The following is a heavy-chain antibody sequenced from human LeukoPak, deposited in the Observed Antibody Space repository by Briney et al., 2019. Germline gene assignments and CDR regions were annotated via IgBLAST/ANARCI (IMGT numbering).Heavy chain of an antibody. Sequence: ASVKVSCKASGYTFTGYYMHWVRQAPGQGLEWMGWINPNSGGTNYAQKFQGRVTMTRDTSISTAYMELSRLRSDDTAVYYCARVIAAAVTAFDIWGQGTMVTVSS. CDR2: INPNSGGT. CDR3: ARVIAAAVTAFDI. V-gene: IGHV1-2*02. J-gene: IGHJ3*02. CDR1: GYTFTGYY. D-gene: IGHD6-13*01.